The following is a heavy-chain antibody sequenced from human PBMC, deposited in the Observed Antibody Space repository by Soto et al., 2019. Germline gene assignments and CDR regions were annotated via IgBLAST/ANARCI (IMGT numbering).Heavy chain of an antibody. Sequence: SEALSLTCTGWGGSISSYYWGWSREPPGKGMEGMGDRFYSGSTYYNPSLKSRVTISVDTSKNQFSLKLSSVTAADTAVYYCARFDLSRSSWYLRRAPQKEQTWFDLWGRGTLVTVSS. CDR3: ARFDLSRSSWYLRRAPQKEQTWFDL. D-gene: IGHD6-13*01. CDR1: GGSISSYY. V-gene: IGHV4-59*12. CDR2: RFYSGST. J-gene: IGHJ2*01.